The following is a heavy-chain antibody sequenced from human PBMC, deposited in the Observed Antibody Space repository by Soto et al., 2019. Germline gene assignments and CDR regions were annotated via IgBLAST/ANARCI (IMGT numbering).Heavy chain of an antibody. Sequence: QVQLVQSGAEVKKPGASVKVSCKASGYTFTGYPIHWVRQAPGQGLEWMGWINAGNGDTKYSQKFQGRVTITRDTSGSTAYMEVSRLTSEDTAVYYCARDWARAEDVWGQGTTVTVSS. J-gene: IGHJ6*02. CDR3: ARDWARAEDV. D-gene: IGHD7-27*01. V-gene: IGHV1-3*01. CDR1: GYTFTGYP. CDR2: INAGNGDT.